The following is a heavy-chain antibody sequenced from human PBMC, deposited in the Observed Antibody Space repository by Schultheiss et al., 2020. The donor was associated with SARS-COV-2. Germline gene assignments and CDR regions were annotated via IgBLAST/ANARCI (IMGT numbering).Heavy chain of an antibody. V-gene: IGHV3-23*01. J-gene: IGHJ4*02. D-gene: IGHD5-24*01. Sequence: GGSLRLSCAASGFTFSSYWMHWVRQAPGKGLEWVSAISGSGGSTYYADSVKGRFTISRDNSKNTLYLQMNSLRAEDTAVYYCAKGDGYNCPYYFDYWGQGTLVTVSS. CDR3: AKGDGYNCPYYFDY. CDR2: ISGSGGST. CDR1: GFTFSSYW.